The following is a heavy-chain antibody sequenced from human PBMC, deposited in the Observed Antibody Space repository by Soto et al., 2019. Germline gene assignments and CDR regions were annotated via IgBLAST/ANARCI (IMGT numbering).Heavy chain of an antibody. CDR3: ARRMTTVTTYYYYYGMDV. Sequence: QVQLVQSGAEVKKPGASVKVSCKASGYTFTSYGISWVRQAPGQGLEWMGWISAYNGNTNYAQKLQGRVTMTTDTXTXTAXMELRSLRSDDTAVYYCARRMTTVTTYYYYYGMDVWGQGTTVTVSS. J-gene: IGHJ6*02. D-gene: IGHD4-17*01. V-gene: IGHV1-18*01. CDR2: ISAYNGNT. CDR1: GYTFTSYG.